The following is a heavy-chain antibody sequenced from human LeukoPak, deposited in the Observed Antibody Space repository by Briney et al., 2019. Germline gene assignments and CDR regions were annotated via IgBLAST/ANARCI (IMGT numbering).Heavy chain of an antibody. D-gene: IGHD2-8*01. V-gene: IGHV3-23*01. CDR2: ISGSGDKI. J-gene: IGHJ4*02. CDR1: GFTFSSYG. Sequence: GGSLRLSCAASGFTFSSYGMSWVRQAPGKGLEWVSVISGSGDKIYYADSYGDSVKGRFTISRDNSRSTVFLQMSSLRAEDTAVYYCAKAPYCPNDVCRYFDYWARESWSPSPQ. CDR3: AKAPYCPNDVCRYFDY.